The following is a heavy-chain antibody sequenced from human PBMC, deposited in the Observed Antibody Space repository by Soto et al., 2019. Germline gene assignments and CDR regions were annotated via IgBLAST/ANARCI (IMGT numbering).Heavy chain of an antibody. CDR2: ISSSGRTT. CDR3: ARDRDELVGIFPYYYGMDV. J-gene: IGHJ6*02. D-gene: IGHD2-21*01. CDR1: GFTFSSYE. V-gene: IGHV3-48*03. Sequence: PGGSLRLSCAASGFTFSSYEMNWVRQAPGKGLEWVSYISSSGRTTYYADSVKGRFTISRGNAKNSLSLQMNSLRADDTAVYYCARDRDELVGIFPYYYGMDVWGQGTTVTVSS.